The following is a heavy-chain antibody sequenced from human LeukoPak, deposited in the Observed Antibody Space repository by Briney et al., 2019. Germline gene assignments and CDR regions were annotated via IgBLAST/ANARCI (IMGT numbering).Heavy chain of an antibody. J-gene: IGHJ4*02. V-gene: IGHV3-7*01. CDR2: MKQDGSEK. Sequence: PGGSLRLSCAASGFTFSSYSMNWVRQAPGRGLEWVANMKQDGSEKYYVDSVKGRFTISRDNAKNSLYLQMNSLRAEDTAVYYCAREEGYSGYDPFDYWGQGTLVTVSS. CDR1: GFTFSSYS. D-gene: IGHD5-12*01. CDR3: AREEGYSGYDPFDY.